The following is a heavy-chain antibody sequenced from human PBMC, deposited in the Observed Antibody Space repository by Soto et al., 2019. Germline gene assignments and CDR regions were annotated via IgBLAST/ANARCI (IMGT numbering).Heavy chain of an antibody. CDR3: ARSIVGATYYYYYYGMDV. J-gene: IGHJ6*02. Sequence: KTGGSLRLSCAASGFTFSSYSMNWVRQAPGKGLEWVSSISSSSSYIYYADSVKGRFTISRDNAKNSLYLQMNSLRAEDTAVYYCARSIVGATYYYYYYGMDVWGQGTTVTVSS. V-gene: IGHV3-21*01. CDR2: ISSSSSYI. CDR1: GFTFSSYS. D-gene: IGHD1-26*01.